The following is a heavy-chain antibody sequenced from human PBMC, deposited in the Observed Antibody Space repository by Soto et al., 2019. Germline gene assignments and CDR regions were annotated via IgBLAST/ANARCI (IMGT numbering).Heavy chain of an antibody. Sequence: LSLTCTVSGGSISSGGYYWSWIRQHPGKGLEWIGYIYYSGSTYYNPSLKSRVTISVDTSKNQFSLKLSSVTAADTAVYYCARGRRYYYDSSGYYLLGWFDPWGQGTLVTVSS. J-gene: IGHJ5*02. CDR1: GGSISSGGYY. V-gene: IGHV4-31*03. D-gene: IGHD3-22*01. CDR2: IYYSGST. CDR3: ARGRRYYYDSSGYYLLGWFDP.